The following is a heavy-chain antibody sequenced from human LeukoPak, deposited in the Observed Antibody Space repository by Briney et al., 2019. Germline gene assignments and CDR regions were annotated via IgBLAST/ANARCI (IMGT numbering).Heavy chain of an antibody. CDR2: TSGSGGRT. CDR3: AKVRLYGDYPEIDY. J-gene: IGHJ4*02. V-gene: IGHV3-23*01. D-gene: IGHD4-17*01. CDR1: GFTFSSYA. Sequence: GRSLRLSCVASGFTFSSYAINWVRQAPGKGLEWVSGTSGSGGRTYYADSVKGRFTISRENSKNTLYLQMISLRAEDTAVYYCAKVRLYGDYPEIDYWGQGTLVAVSS.